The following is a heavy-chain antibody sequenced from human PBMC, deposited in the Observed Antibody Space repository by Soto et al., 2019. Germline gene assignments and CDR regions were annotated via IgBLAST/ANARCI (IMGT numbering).Heavy chain of an antibody. CDR3: ARGAIVGVNDVFDV. CDR1: GFPFSPYT. J-gene: IGHJ3*01. CDR2: ISYDGTNQ. V-gene: IGHV3-30*14. D-gene: IGHD1-26*01. Sequence: QVQLVESGGGVVQPGKSLRLSCAASGFPFSPYTMHWVRQAPGQGLEWVAVISYDGTNQYYADSVKGRFIISRDNSNNTLSLQMDSLKSEDTAVYFCARGAIVGVNDVFDVWGQGTMVTVSS.